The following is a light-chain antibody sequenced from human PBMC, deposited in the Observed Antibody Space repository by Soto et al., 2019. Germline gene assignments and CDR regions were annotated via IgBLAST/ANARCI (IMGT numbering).Light chain of an antibody. CDR2: KAS. V-gene: IGKV1-5*03. J-gene: IGKJ2*01. CDR1: QSIGNW. CDR3: QQYDSYPST. Sequence: DIQMTQSPSTLSASEGDRVTITCRASQSIGNWLAWYQQKTGKAPKLLIYKASILQRGGPARFSGSGSGTEFTLTISSLQPDYFATYYCQQYDSYPSTFGHGTKLEIK.